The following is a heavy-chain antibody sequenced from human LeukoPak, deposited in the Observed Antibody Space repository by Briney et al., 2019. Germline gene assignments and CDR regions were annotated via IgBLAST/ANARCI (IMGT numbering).Heavy chain of an antibody. V-gene: IGHV4-34*01. CDR3: ARGTRSGSYY. Sequence: SETLSLTCAVYGRSFSGYYWSWIRQPPGKGLEWIGEINHSGSTNYNPSLKSRVTISVDTSKNQFSLKLSSVTAADTAVYYCARGTRSGSYYWGQGTLVTVSS. CDR2: INHSGST. D-gene: IGHD3-10*01. J-gene: IGHJ4*02. CDR1: GRSFSGYY.